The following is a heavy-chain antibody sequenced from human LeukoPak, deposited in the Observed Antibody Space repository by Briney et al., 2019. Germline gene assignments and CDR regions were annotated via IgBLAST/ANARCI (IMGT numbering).Heavy chain of an antibody. D-gene: IGHD6-19*01. Sequence: PSGTLSLTCAVSGGSISSNWYSWVRQPPGKGLEWIGEIYHDGNTYYNPSLKSRVTISVDKSKNQFSVKLSSVTAADTAVYYCARDLGKAVAGIKGVDYWGQGTLVTVSS. CDR3: ARDLGKAVAGIKGVDY. J-gene: IGHJ4*02. V-gene: IGHV4-4*02. CDR1: GGSISSNW. CDR2: IYHDGNT.